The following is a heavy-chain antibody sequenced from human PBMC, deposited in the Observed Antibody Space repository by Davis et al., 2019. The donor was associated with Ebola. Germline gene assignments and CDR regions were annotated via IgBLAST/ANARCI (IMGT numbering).Heavy chain of an antibody. Sequence: AASVKVSCKASGYTFRMYGITWVRQAPGQGLEWMGWTTVYNGDTKYAQNFQGRVIMTTDTSTSTAYMELRSLRSDDTAVYYCARARGVGATSISWFDPWGQGTLVTVSS. CDR3: ARARGVGATSISWFDP. CDR2: TTVYNGDT. J-gene: IGHJ5*02. CDR1: GYTFRMYG. V-gene: IGHV1-18*04. D-gene: IGHD1-26*01.